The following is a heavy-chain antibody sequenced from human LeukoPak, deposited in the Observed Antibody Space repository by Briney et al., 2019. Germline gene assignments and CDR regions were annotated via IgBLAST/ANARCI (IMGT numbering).Heavy chain of an antibody. CDR3: ARAGTTRNSGMDV. Sequence: PSGGSLRLSCAASGFTVSSNYMSWVRQAPGKGLEWVSVIYSGGSTYYADSVKGRFTISRDNSRNTLYLQMNSLRAEDTAVYYCARAGTTRNSGMDVWGQGTTVTVSS. D-gene: IGHD1-1*01. CDR1: GFTVSSNY. V-gene: IGHV3-53*01. J-gene: IGHJ6*02. CDR2: IYSGGST.